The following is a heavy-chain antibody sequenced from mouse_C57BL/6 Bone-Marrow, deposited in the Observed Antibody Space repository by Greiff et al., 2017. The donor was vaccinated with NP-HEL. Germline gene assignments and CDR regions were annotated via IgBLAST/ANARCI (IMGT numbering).Heavy chain of an antibody. J-gene: IGHJ4*01. V-gene: IGHV1-69*01. D-gene: IGHD1-1*01. CDR3: ARWHYGSSYAMDY. CDR1: GYTFTSYW. Sequence: QVQLQQPGAELVMPGASVKLSCKASGYTFTSYWMHWVKQRPGQGLEWIGEIDPSDSYTNYNQKFKGKSTLTVDKSFSTAYMQLSSLTSEDSAVYYCARWHYGSSYAMDYWGQGTSVTVSS. CDR2: IDPSDSYT.